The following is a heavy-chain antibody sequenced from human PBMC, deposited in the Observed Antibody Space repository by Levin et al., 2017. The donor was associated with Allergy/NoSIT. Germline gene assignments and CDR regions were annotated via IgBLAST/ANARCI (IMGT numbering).Heavy chain of an antibody. CDR2: IRSKANSYAT. Sequence: EASVKVSCAASGFTFSGSAMHWVRQASGKGLEWVGRIRSKANSYATAYAASVKGRFTISRDDSKNTAYLQMNSLKTEDTAVYYCTRHAYGSGSYYPEGPWGQGTLVTVSS. V-gene: IGHV3-73*01. CDR1: GFTFSGSA. D-gene: IGHD3-10*01. CDR3: TRHAYGSGSYYPEGP. J-gene: IGHJ5*02.